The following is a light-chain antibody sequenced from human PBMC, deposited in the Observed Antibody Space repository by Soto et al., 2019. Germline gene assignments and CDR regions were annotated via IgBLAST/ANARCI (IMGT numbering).Light chain of an antibody. CDR3: QQLFMYPPT. J-gene: IGKJ3*01. CDR1: QGIINN. Sequence: IQLTQSPSSLSASVGDRVTITCRASQGIINNLAWYQQKPGKAPKLLIYGASTLQSGVPSRFGGSGAGTDLTLTVRSLQPEDFATYYCQQLFMYPPTFGPGTKVNIK. CDR2: GAS. V-gene: IGKV1-9*01.